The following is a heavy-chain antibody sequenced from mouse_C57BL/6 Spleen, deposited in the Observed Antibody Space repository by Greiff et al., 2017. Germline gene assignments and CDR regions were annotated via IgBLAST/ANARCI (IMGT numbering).Heavy chain of an antibody. CDR2: IYPRDGST. J-gene: IGHJ1*03. Sequence: QVQLQQSDAELVKPGASVKISCKVSGYTFTDHTIHWMKQRPEQGLEWIGYIYPRDGSTKYNEKFKVKATLTADKSSSTAYMQLNSLTSEDSAVYFCAREGYYGSSPRYFDVWGTGTTVTVSS. CDR3: AREGYYGSSPRYFDV. D-gene: IGHD1-1*01. CDR1: GYTFTDHT. V-gene: IGHV1-78*01.